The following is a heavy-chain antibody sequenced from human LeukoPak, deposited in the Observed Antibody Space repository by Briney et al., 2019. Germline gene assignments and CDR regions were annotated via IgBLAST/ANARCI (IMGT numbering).Heavy chain of an antibody. D-gene: IGHD6-19*01. CDR1: GFTFSSYG. CDR2: ISYDGSNK. J-gene: IGHJ4*02. Sequence: GSLRLSCAASGFTFSSYGMHWVRQAPGKGLEWVAVISYDGSNKYYADSVKGRFTISRDNSKNTLYLQMNSLRAEDTAVYYCARGYSSGLHFDYWGQGTLVTVSS. V-gene: IGHV3-30*03. CDR3: ARGYSSGLHFDY.